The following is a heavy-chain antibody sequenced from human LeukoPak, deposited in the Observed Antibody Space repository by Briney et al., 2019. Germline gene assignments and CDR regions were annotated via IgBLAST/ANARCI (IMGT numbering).Heavy chain of an antibody. V-gene: IGHV4-59*08. CDR1: GGSISSYY. CDR2: IYYSGST. CDR3: ARASWAYSPFDS. J-gene: IGHJ4*02. Sequence: SETLSLTCTVSGGSISSYYWSWIRQPPGKGLEWIGYIYYSGSTYYNPSLKSRVTISVDTSKNQFSLKLSSVTAADTAVYYCARASWAYSPFDSWGQGSLVTVSS. D-gene: IGHD2-21*01.